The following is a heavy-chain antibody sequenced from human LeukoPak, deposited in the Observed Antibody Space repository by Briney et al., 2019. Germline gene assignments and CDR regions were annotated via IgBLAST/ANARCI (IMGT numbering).Heavy chain of an antibody. CDR1: GGSFSGYY. Sequence: SETLSLTCAVHGGSFSGYYWSWIRQPPGKGLEWIGEINHSGSTNYNPSLKSRVTISVDTSKNQFSLKLSSVTAADTAVYYCARATYGGNSGLGYWGQGTLVTVSS. CDR3: ARATYGGNSGLGY. CDR2: INHSGST. J-gene: IGHJ4*02. V-gene: IGHV4-34*01. D-gene: IGHD4-23*01.